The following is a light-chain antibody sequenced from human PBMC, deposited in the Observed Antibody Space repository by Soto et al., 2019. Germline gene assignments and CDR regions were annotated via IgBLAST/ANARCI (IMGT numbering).Light chain of an antibody. Sequence: QSVLTPPPSASGSPRQSVTISCTGTSSDVCGYNNLSWYQQHACTAPKVIIYEVSKRPSGVPDRFSVSKSCSPASLTVSAHQPEDEADYYGSSYAVSNIIVYAAGTQVPVL. CDR3: SSYAVSNIIV. CDR1: SSDVCGYNN. CDR2: EVS. J-gene: IGLJ1*01. V-gene: IGLV2-8*01.